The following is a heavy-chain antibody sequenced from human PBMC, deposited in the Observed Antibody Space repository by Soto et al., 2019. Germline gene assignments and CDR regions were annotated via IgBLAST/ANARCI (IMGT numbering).Heavy chain of an antibody. CDR2: IYYSGST. CDR3: ARAYGGFDNGLDV. D-gene: IGHD1-26*01. Sequence: SETLSLTCTVSGDSIRSYYWTWIRQPPGKGLELIGYIYYSGSTRYNPSLKSRVTISVDMSKNQFSLKLSSVIAADTAVYYCARAYGGFDNGLDVWGEGTAVTVSS. V-gene: IGHV4-59*01. J-gene: IGHJ6*04. CDR1: GDSIRSYY.